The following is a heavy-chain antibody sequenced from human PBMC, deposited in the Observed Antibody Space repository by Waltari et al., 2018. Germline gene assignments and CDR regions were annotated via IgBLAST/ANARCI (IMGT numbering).Heavy chain of an antibody. CDR2: VHSTGNT. Sequence: QLQLQESGPRLVKHSETLSLTCSVSGDYINTDTYNYGWIRPSPGKTLEWIGSVHSTGNTYYNPSLKSRLSISIYSSKIQFSLNLTSVTTADTATYFCARRWGGRLGPNKDRPPFDYWGQGTLVTVFS. CDR3: ARRWGGRLGPNKDRPPFDY. CDR1: GDYINTDTYN. V-gene: IGHV4-39*01. D-gene: IGHD3-16*01. J-gene: IGHJ4*02.